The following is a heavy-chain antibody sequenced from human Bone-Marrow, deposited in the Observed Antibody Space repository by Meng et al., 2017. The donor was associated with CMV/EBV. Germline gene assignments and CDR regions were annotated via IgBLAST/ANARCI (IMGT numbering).Heavy chain of an antibody. CDR2: IYYSGST. CDR1: GGSVSSGSYY. V-gene: IGHV4-61*01. Sequence: SETLSLTCTVSGGSVSSGSYYWGWIRQPPGKGLEWIGYIYYSGSTNYNPSLKSRVTISVDTSKNQFSLKLSAVTAADTAVYYCASLVMASWGYFDYWGQGTLVTVSS. D-gene: IGHD2-21*01. CDR3: ASLVMASWGYFDY. J-gene: IGHJ4*02.